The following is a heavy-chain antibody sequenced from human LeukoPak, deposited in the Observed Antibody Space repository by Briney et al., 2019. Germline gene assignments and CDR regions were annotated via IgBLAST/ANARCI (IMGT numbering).Heavy chain of an antibody. J-gene: IGHJ4*02. CDR2: ITGSGGST. CDR1: GFTFGTYA. D-gene: IGHD6-6*01. CDR3: AKGSSSSRPYYFDY. V-gene: IGHV3-23*01. Sequence: PGGSLRLSCAASGFTFGTYAMTWVRQAPGKGLEWVSAITGSGGSTYYADSVKGRFTISRDNSKDTLYLQMNSLRAEDTAVYYCAKGSSSSRPYYFDYWGQGTPVTVSS.